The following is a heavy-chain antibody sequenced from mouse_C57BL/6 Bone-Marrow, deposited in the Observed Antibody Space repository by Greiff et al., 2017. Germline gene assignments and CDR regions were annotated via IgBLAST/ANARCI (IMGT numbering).Heavy chain of an antibody. CDR3: ASPSFDY. V-gene: IGHV2-2*01. CDR2: LWSGGST. CDR1: GFSLTSYG. Sequence: QVQLQQSEPGLVQPSQSLSITCTVSGFSLTSYGVHWVRQSPGKGLEWLGVLWSGGSTDYNSAFISRLSISKDNSKSQVFFQMNSLQADEAARYYCASPSFDYWGQGTTLTVSS. D-gene: IGHD2-10*02. J-gene: IGHJ2*01.